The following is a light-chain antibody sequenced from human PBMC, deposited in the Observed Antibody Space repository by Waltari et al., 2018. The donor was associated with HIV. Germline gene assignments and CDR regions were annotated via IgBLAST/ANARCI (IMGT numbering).Light chain of an antibody. Sequence: QSALTQSASVSGSPGQSITISCTGTSSDVGSSNAVSWYQQHPGKAPKLMIYEVTKRPSGVSNRFSGSKSGNTASLTISGLQAEDEADYYCCSYAGRSTHVFGTGTKVTVL. CDR3: CSYAGRSTHV. J-gene: IGLJ1*01. CDR2: EVT. CDR1: SSDVGSSNA. V-gene: IGLV2-23*02.